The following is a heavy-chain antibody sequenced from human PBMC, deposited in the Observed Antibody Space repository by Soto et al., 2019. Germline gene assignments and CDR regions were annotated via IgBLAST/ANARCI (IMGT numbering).Heavy chain of an antibody. J-gene: IGHJ4*02. CDR3: AKDEYYYSRSGYYIFDS. D-gene: IGHD3-22*01. Sequence: GASVKVSCKASGYTFTSYAMHWVRQAPGQRLEWMGWINAGNGNTKYSQKFQGRVSITRDTSASTAYMELGSLRPEDTALYYCAKDEYYYSRSGYYIFDSWGQGTLVTVSS. V-gene: IGHV1-3*01. CDR2: INAGNGNT. CDR1: GYTFTSYA.